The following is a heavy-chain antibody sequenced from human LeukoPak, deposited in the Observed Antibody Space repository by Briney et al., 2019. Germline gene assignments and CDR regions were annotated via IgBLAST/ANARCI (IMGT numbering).Heavy chain of an antibody. CDR3: ARGYDFWSGYSPDY. CDR1: GFTFSSYA. CDR2: ISSNGGST. D-gene: IGHD3-3*01. J-gene: IGHJ4*02. Sequence: GGSLGLSCAASGFTFSSYAMHWVRQAPGKGLEYVSAISSNGGSTYYANSVKGRFTISRDNSKNTLYLQMGSLRAEDMAVYYCARGYDFWSGYSPDYWGQGTLVTVSS. V-gene: IGHV3-64*01.